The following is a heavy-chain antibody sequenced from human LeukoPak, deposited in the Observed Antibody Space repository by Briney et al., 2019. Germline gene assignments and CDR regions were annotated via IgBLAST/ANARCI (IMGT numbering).Heavy chain of an antibody. CDR1: GGSISSSSYY. D-gene: IGHD1-1*01. Sequence: SETLSLTCTVSGGSISSSSYYWGWIRQPPGKGLEWIGSIYYSGSTYYNPSLKSRVTISVDTSKNQFSLKLSSVTAADTAVYYCARDLELDDFVGAERDYWGQGTLVTVSS. CDR2: IYYSGST. J-gene: IGHJ4*02. CDR3: ARDLELDDFVGAERDY. V-gene: IGHV4-39*07.